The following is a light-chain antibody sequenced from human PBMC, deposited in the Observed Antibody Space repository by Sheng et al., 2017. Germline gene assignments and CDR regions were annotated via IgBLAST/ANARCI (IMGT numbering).Light chain of an antibody. Sequence: SYELTQPPSLSLAPGQTARITCGENNIGSKSVHWYQQRPGQAPVLVVYDDSDRPSGIPERFSGSNSENTATLTISRVEAGDEADYYCQVWDDDRHRVVFGGGTKLTVL. J-gene: IGLJ2*01. V-gene: IGLV3-21*02. CDR3: QVWDDDRHRVV. CDR1: NIGSKS. CDR2: DDS.